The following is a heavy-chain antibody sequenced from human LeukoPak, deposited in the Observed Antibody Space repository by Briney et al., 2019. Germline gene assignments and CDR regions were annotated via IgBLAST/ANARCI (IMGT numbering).Heavy chain of an antibody. CDR2: IRWDSVII. CDR1: GFTFDDYA. Sequence: GRSLRLSCAASGFTFDDYAMHWVRQAPGKGLEWVSGIRWDSVIIGYADSVKGRFTISRDKNHLYLQMNSLRADDTALYYCARDNTAAFDFWGQGTLVSVSS. CDR3: ARDNTAAFDF. J-gene: IGHJ3*01. V-gene: IGHV3-9*01.